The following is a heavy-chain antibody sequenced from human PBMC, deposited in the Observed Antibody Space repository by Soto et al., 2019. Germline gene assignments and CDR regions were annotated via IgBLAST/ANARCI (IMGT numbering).Heavy chain of an antibody. V-gene: IGHV1-69*01. Sequence: QVQLVQSGAEVKKPGSSVKVSCKASGGTFSNYAISWVRQAPGQGLEWMGGIIPIFGPANYAQKSQGTVTITADESTRTAYVALSSLRSESRHVYYFARVTLISEWLDNWFDPWCQGTLVTVSS. CDR2: IIPIFGPA. CDR3: ARVTLISEWLDNWFDP. D-gene: IGHD3-3*01. J-gene: IGHJ5*02. CDR1: GGTFSNYA.